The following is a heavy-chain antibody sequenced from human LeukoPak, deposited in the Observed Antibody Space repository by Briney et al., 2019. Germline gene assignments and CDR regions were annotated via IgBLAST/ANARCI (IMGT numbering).Heavy chain of an antibody. CDR3: ARDSGAVAGKGFDY. D-gene: IGHD6-19*01. J-gene: IGHJ4*02. CDR2: IIPIFGTA. CDR1: GGTFISYA. Sequence: GASVKVSCKASGGTFISYAISWVRQAPGQGLEGMGGIIPIFGTANYAQKFQGRVTIPADESTSTAYMELSSLRSEDTAVYYCARDSGAVAGKGFDYWGQGTLVTVSS. V-gene: IGHV1-69*13.